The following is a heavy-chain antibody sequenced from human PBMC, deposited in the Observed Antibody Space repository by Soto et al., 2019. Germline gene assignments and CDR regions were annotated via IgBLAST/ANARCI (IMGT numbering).Heavy chain of an antibody. CDR1: GGSISSGGYY. J-gene: IGHJ4*02. CDR3: ARGKIMSTVTSWYFDY. CDR2: IYYSGST. Sequence: QVQLQESGPGLVKPSQTLSLTCTVSGGSISSGGYYWSWIRQHPGNGLEWIGYIYYSGSTYYNPSLKSRVTISVDTSKNQFSLKLSSVTAADTAVYYCARGKIMSTVTSWYFDYWGQGTLVTVSS. V-gene: IGHV4-31*03. D-gene: IGHD4-17*01.